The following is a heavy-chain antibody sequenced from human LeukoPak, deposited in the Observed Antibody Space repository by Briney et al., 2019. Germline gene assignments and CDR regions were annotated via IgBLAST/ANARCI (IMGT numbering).Heavy chain of an antibody. D-gene: IGHD3-10*01. CDR3: ARRSFTMVRGVIQHDNWFDP. Sequence: PSETLSLTCIVSGGSISTYYCTWFRQPPGKELEYIGYIFYDGSINYHPSLKSRVTISVDPSKNQFSLKLNSVTAADTAVYYCARRSFTMVRGVIQHDNWFDPWGQGTLVTVSS. CDR2: IFYDGSI. J-gene: IGHJ5*02. V-gene: IGHV4-59*08. CDR1: GGSISTYY.